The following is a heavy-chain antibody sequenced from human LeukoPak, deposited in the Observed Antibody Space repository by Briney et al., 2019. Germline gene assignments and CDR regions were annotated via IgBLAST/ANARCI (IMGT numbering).Heavy chain of an antibody. CDR3: AISTYDY. CDR1: GFTLSSYW. CDR2: INSDGSSK. V-gene: IGHV3-74*01. Sequence: GGSLRLSCAASGFTLSSYWMHWFRQAPGKGLVWVSRINSDGSSKSYADSVRGRFTISRDNAKNTLYLQMNSLRAEDTAVYYCAISTYDYWGQGTLVTVSS. D-gene: IGHD2-2*01. J-gene: IGHJ4*02.